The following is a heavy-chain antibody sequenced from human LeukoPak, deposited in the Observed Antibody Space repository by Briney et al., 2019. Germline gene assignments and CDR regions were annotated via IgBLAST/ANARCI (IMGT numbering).Heavy chain of an antibody. D-gene: IGHD2-2*01. CDR3: ARRGSIVVVPAADYYMDV. Sequence: PSETLSLTCTVSGGSISSSSYYWGWIRQPPGKGLEWIGSIYYSGSTYYNPSLKSRVTISVDTSKNQFSLKLSSVTAADTAVYYCARRGSIVVVPAADYYMDVWGKGTTATVSS. CDR1: GGSISSSSYY. V-gene: IGHV4-39*01. J-gene: IGHJ6*03. CDR2: IYYSGST.